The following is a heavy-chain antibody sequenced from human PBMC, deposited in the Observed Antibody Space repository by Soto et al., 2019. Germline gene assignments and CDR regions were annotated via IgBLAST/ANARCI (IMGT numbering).Heavy chain of an antibody. V-gene: IGHV3-66*01. Sequence: PGGSLRLSCAASGFTVSSNYMSWVRQAPGKGLEWVSVIYSGGSTYYADSVKGRFTISRDNSKNTLYLQMNSLRAEDTAVYYCARDFEGYCSGGSCYDYYYYMDVWGKGTTVTVSS. CDR2: IYSGGST. J-gene: IGHJ6*03. CDR3: ARDFEGYCSGGSCYDYYYYMDV. CDR1: GFTVSSNY. D-gene: IGHD2-15*01.